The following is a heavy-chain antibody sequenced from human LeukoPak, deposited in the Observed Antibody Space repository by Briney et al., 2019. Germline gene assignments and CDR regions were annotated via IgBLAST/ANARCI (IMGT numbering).Heavy chain of an antibody. CDR2: IIPILGIA. CDR3: ARGYPGSGSHHLDY. V-gene: IGHV1-69*04. CDR1: GGTFSSYA. Sequence: ASVKVSCKASGGTFSSYAIIWVRQAPGQGLEWMGRIIPILGIANYAQKFQGRVTITADKSTSTAYMELSSLRSEDTAVYYCARGYPGSGSHHLDYWGQGTLVTVSS. D-gene: IGHD3-10*01. J-gene: IGHJ4*02.